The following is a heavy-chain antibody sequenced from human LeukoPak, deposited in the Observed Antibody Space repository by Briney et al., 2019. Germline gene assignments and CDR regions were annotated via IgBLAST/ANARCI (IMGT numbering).Heavy chain of an antibody. Sequence: GSLRLSCAASGSTFSSYWMSWVRQAPGKGLEWIAYISYNGNTNYSPSLKSRVTISVDTSKNQFSLRLSSVTAADTAVYFCARVDGSWPSIWFDPWGQRTLVTVSS. CDR3: ARVDGSWPSIWFDP. CDR1: GSTFSSYW. CDR2: ISYNGNT. D-gene: IGHD6-13*01. V-gene: IGHV4-59*01. J-gene: IGHJ5*01.